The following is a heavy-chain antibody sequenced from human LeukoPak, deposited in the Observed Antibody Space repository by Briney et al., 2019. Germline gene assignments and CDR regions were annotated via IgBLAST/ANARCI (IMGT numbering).Heavy chain of an antibody. CDR3: ARLSVAGPYYYYGLDV. CDR1: GGSFSSYY. J-gene: IGHJ6*02. Sequence: SETLSLTCAVYGGSFSSYYWSWIRQPPGKGLEWIGYIYYSGSTNYNPSLKSRVTISVDTSKNQFSLKLSSVTAADTAVYYCARLSVAGPYYYYGLDVWGQGTTVTVSS. CDR2: IYYSGST. V-gene: IGHV4-59*01. D-gene: IGHD6-19*01.